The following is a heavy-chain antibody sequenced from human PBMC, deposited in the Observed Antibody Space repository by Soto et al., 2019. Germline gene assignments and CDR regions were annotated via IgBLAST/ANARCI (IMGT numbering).Heavy chain of an antibody. CDR3: ARRMGDIVVVPAAVSYYYYYYMDV. V-gene: IGHV4-59*08. D-gene: IGHD2-2*01. Sequence: QVQLQESGPGLVKPSETLSLTCTVSGGSISSYYWSWIRQPPGKGLEWIGYIYYSGSTNYNPSLKRRVTISVDTSKNQFSRELSSVTAADTAVYYCARRMGDIVVVPAAVSYYYYYYMDVWGKGTTVTVSS. J-gene: IGHJ6*03. CDR1: GGSISSYY. CDR2: IYYSGST.